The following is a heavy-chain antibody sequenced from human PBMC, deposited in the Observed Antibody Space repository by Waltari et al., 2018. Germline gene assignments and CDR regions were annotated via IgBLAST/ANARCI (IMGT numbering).Heavy chain of an antibody. D-gene: IGHD6-13*01. CDR3: TRHESYSSSSHY. CDR2: IRSKANSYAT. V-gene: IGHV3-73*02. J-gene: IGHJ4*02. Sequence: EVQLVESGGGLVQPGGSLKLSCAASGFTFSGSAMHWVRQASGKGLEWVGRIRSKANSYATAYAASVKGRFTISRDDSKNTAYLQMNSLKTEDSAVYYCTRHESYSSSSHYWGQGTLVTVSS. CDR1: GFTFSGSA.